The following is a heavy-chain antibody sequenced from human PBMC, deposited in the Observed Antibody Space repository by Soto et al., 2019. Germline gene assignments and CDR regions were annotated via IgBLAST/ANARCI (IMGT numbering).Heavy chain of an antibody. CDR1: GYTFTDYH. CDR3: AREGGSETLQPSYNWFDT. V-gene: IGHV1-2*02. Sequence: QVQLVQSGAEVKKPGASVKVSCKASGYTFTDYHIHWVRQAPGQGLEFMGWINANNGDAESAQQFQGRVTVTRDTSITTVYMELSNLRSDDTAVYYCAREGGSETLQPSYNWFDTWGQGTLVTVSS. D-gene: IGHD6-25*01. J-gene: IGHJ5*02. CDR2: INANNGDA.